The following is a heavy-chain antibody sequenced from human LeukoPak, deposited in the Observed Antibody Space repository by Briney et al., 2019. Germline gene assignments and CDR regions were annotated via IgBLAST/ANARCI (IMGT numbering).Heavy chain of an antibody. CDR3: ARSGCIYWLNTFRW. Sequence: ASVKVSCKASGGTFSSYAISWVRQAPGQGLEWMGGIIPIFGTANYAQKFQGRVTITADESTSTAYMELSSLRSEDTAVYYCARSGCIYWLNTFRWWGQGTLVTVSS. V-gene: IGHV1-69*13. J-gene: IGHJ4*02. CDR2: IIPIFGTA. CDR1: GGTFSSYA. D-gene: IGHD3-9*01.